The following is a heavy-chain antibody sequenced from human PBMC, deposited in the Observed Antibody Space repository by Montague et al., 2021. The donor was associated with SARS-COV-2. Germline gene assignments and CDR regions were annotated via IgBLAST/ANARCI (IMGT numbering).Heavy chain of an antibody. J-gene: IGHJ4*02. CDR3: ARRGYTGSDYFDY. Sequence: SETLSLTCSVSGFSISSGFYWAWIRQSPGKGPEWIGTVYHGGYTHYNPSLKGRVTVSIDTSKTQFSLTVTSVTAADTAVYFCARRGYTGSDYFDYWGQGTLVTVSS. D-gene: IGHD5-12*01. CDR1: GFSISSGFY. V-gene: IGHV4-38-2*01. CDR2: VYHGGYT.